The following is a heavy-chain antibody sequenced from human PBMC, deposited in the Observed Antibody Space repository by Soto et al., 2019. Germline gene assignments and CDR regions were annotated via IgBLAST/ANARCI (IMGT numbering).Heavy chain of an antibody. V-gene: IGHV1-69*13. J-gene: IGHJ6*02. CDR1: GGTFSSYA. D-gene: IGHD6-19*01. CDR2: IIPIFGTA. CDR3: ARDDGIAVAGLSYYGMDV. Sequence: ASVKVSCKASGGTFSSYAISWVRQAPGQGLEWMGGIIPIFGTANYAQKFQGRVTITADESTSTAYMELGSLGSEDTAVYYCARDDGIAVAGLSYYGMDVWGQGTTVTVSS.